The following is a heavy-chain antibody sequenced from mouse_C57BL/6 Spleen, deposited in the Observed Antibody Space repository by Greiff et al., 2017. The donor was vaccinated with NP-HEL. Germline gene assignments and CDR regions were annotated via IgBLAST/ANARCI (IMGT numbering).Heavy chain of an antibody. Sequence: EVKLMESEGGLVQPGSSMKLSCTASGFTFSDYYMAWVRQVPEKGLEWVANINYDGSSTYYLDSLKSRFIISRDNAKNILYLQMSSLKSEDTATYYCARDDRANAMDYWGQGTSVTVSS. D-gene: IGHD3-2*01. V-gene: IGHV5-16*01. CDR3: ARDDRANAMDY. CDR2: INYDGSST. J-gene: IGHJ4*01. CDR1: GFTFSDYY.